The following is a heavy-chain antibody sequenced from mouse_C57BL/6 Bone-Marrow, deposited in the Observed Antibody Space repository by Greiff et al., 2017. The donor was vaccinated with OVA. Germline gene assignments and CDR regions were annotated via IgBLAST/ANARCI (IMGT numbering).Heavy chain of an antibody. CDR1: GFTFTDYY. CDR3: TSSYYCYDRDY. Sequence: VQLQQSGADLVRPGASVTLSCKASGFTFTDYYMHWVNQTPVHGLEWIGAIDPETGGTAYNQKFTGMDILTAVKSYSTDYMELRSLTSEDSAVNYCTSSYYCYDRDYWGQGTTLTVSS. CDR2: IDPETGGT. J-gene: IGHJ2*01. V-gene: IGHV1-15*01. D-gene: IGHD2-12*01.